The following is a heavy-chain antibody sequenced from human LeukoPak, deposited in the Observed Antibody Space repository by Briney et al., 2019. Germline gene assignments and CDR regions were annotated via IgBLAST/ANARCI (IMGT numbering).Heavy chain of an antibody. D-gene: IGHD5-24*01. CDR3: ARGGSEMATIPFDY. CDR2: INPNSGGT. Sequence: ASVKVSCKASGYTFTGYYMHWVRQAPGQGFEWMGWINPNSGGTNYAQKFQGRVTMTRDTSISTAYMELSRLRSDDTAVYYCARGGSEMATIPFDYWGQGTLVTVSS. V-gene: IGHV1-2*02. J-gene: IGHJ4*02. CDR1: GYTFTGYY.